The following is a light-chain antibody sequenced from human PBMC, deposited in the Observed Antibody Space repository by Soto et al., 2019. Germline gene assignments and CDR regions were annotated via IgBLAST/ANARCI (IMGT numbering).Light chain of an antibody. CDR3: QQYNNWPPWT. CDR1: QSVGSS. Sequence: EIVMTQSPATLSVSPGERATLSCRASQSVGSSLAWFQQEPGQAPRLLIYGASTRATGIPARFSGSGSGTEFTLTISSLQSEDFAAYYCQQYNNWPPWTFGQGTKVDIK. CDR2: GAS. V-gene: IGKV3-15*01. J-gene: IGKJ1*01.